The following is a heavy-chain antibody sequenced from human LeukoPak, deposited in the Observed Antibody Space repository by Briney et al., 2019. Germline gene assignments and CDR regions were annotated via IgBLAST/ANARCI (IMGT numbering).Heavy chain of an antibody. CDR2: IYYSGST. CDR3: ARHMFNSGSSHSVDI. J-gene: IGHJ4*02. CDR1: GGSMRSYY. V-gene: IGHV4-59*08. Sequence: SETLSLTCTVSGGSMRSYYWSWIRQPPGKGLEWIGYIYYSGSTNYNPSLKSRVTLSVDTSKNQFSLNLSSVTAADTAVYYCARHMFNSGSSHSVDIWGRGTLVTVSS. D-gene: IGHD3-10*01.